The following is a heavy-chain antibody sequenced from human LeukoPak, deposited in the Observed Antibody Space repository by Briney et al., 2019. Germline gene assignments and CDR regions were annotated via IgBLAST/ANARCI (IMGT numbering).Heavy chain of an antibody. Sequence: PSETLSLTCTVSVDSISGYYWSWIRQPPGEGLEWIGYMYYSGNTNYNPSLKSRLTTSLDTSKNQFSLKLSSVTAADTAVYYCARGKYYFDYWGQGTLVTVSS. CDR3: ARGKYYFDY. J-gene: IGHJ4*02. CDR2: MYYSGNT. V-gene: IGHV4-59*01. CDR1: VDSISGYY.